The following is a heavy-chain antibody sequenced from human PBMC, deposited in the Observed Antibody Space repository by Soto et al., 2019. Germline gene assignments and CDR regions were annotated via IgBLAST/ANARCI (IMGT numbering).Heavy chain of an antibody. CDR1: GASIRSTDYY. CDR3: VRTAREGAVAPHWFDR. V-gene: IGHV4-30-4*01. J-gene: IGHJ5*02. D-gene: IGHD2-21*02. CDR2: VYYTGST. Sequence: TLSLTCTVSGASIRSTDYYWSWIRQAPGKGLEWIGYVYYTGSTYYNPSLMSRLTISVDTSKNQFSLKLTSVTAAETAVYYCVRTAREGAVAPHWFDRWGQGTQVTVSS.